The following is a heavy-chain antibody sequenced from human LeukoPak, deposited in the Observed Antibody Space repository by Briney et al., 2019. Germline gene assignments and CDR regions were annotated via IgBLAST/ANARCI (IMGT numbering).Heavy chain of an antibody. CDR2: IYTGGST. CDR1: GFTISSNY. V-gene: IGHV3-66*01. CDR3: ARASTLRTGDAH. D-gene: IGHD7-27*01. Sequence: GGSLRLSCAASGFTISSNYMSWVRQAPGKGLEWISVIYTGGSTSYADSVKGRFTISRDSSTNTLFLQMNSLRAEDTAVYYCARASTLRTGDAHWGEGTLVTVSS. J-gene: IGHJ1*01.